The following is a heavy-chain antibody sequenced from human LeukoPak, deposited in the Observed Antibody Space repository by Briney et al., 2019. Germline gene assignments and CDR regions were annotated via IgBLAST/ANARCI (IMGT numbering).Heavy chain of an antibody. J-gene: IGHJ4*02. V-gene: IGHV4-34*01. D-gene: IGHD6-19*01. Sequence: SETLSLTCAVYGGSFSGYYWSWIRQPPGKGLEWIGEINHSGSTNYSPSLKSRVTISVDTSKNQFSLKLSSVTAADTAVYYCARGWNRSGWYVYWGQGTLVTVSS. CDR2: INHSGST. CDR1: GGSFSGYY. CDR3: ARGWNRSGWYVY.